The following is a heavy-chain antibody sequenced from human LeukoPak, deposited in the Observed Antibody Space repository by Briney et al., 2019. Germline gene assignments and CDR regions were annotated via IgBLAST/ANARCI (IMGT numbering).Heavy chain of an antibody. J-gene: IGHJ4*02. CDR3: AKEETLVVVPAAKTGFDY. Sequence: PGGSLRLSCAASEFTFSSYAMSWVRQAPGKRLEWVSAIVGSGSRVYYADSVKGRFTVSRDNSKNTLYLQMNSLRAEDTAVYYCAKEETLVVVPAAKTGFDYWGQGTLVTVSS. CDR1: EFTFSSYA. D-gene: IGHD2-2*01. CDR2: IVGSGSRV. V-gene: IGHV3-23*01.